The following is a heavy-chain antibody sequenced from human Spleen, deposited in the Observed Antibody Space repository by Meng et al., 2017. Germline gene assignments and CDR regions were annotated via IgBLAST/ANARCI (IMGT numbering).Heavy chain of an antibody. J-gene: IGHJ3*02. CDR3: ARAGIPDGFDI. CDR2: IYYSGSS. CDR1: GGSISSGGYY. D-gene: IGHD2-21*01. V-gene: IGHV4-31*03. Sequence: VQLQEGGPGLVKPSQTLSLTCTVFGGSISSGGYYWSWIRQHPGKGLECIGYIYYSGSSYYNPSLESRVTISVDTSKNQFSLKLTSVTAADTAVYYCARAGIPDGFDIWGQGTMVTV.